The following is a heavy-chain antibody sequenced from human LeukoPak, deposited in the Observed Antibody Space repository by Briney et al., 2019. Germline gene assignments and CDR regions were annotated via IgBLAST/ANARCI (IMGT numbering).Heavy chain of an antibody. D-gene: IGHD6-19*01. CDR1: GYHFPNYW. CDR3: AGRPTKVLKWLGGYYFDY. Sequence: GESLKISCKASGYHFPNYWIGWVRQMPGQGPEWIAIIHPSDSDTRYNPSFQGRVTISADTSITTAYLQWSSLRASDTAMYYCAGRPTKVLKWLGGYYFDYWGQGTLVTVSS. V-gene: IGHV5-51*01. J-gene: IGHJ4*02. CDR2: IHPSDSDT.